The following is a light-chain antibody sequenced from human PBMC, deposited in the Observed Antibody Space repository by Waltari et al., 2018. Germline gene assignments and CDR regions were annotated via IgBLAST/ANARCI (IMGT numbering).Light chain of an antibody. J-gene: IGLJ1*01. CDR2: ETT. CDR3: CSYAGSSTFV. V-gene: IGLV2-23*01. CDR1: SCAVEIYTL. Sequence: QSALTQPASVSGSPGQSISISCSGTSCAVEIYTLLSWYHQHPGKAPQLLISETTKRPSGVSDRFSGSKSGNTAYLTVSGLQAEDESDYYCCSYAGSSTFVFGSGTRVTV.